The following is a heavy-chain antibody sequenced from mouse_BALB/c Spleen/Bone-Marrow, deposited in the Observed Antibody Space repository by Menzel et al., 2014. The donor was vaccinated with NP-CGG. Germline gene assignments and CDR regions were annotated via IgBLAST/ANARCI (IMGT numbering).Heavy chain of an antibody. Sequence: VQLKESGAELVKPGASVKLSCTASGFNIKDTYMHWVKQRPGQGLEWIGRIDPANGNTKYDPKFQGKATITADTSSNTAYLQLSSLTSEDTAVYYCATGFAYWGQGTLVTVSA. J-gene: IGHJ3*01. CDR3: ATGFAY. CDR2: IDPANGNT. V-gene: IGHV14-3*02. CDR1: GFNIKDTY.